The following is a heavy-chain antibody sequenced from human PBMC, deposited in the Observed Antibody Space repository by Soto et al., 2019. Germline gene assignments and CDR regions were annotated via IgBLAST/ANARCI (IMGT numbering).Heavy chain of an antibody. D-gene: IGHD3-9*01. CDR1: GLTVSTNY. CDR3: ARDYDTSRGDWAYYGIDV. V-gene: IGHV3-66*01. Sequence: GGSLRLSCAASGLTVSTNYMSWVRQAPGKGLEWVSIIYYGGTTYYADSVKGRFTISRDDSKNTLYLQMHSLRAEDTAVYYCARDYDTSRGDWAYYGIDVWGQGTTVTV. J-gene: IGHJ6*02. CDR2: IYYGGTT.